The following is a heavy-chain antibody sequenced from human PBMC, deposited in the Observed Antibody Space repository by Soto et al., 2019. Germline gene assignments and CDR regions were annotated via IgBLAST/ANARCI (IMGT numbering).Heavy chain of an antibody. J-gene: IGHJ6*03. Sequence: SETLSLTCAVYGGSFSGYYWSWIRQPPGKGLEWIGEINHSGSTNYNPSLKSRVTISVDTSKNQFSLKLSSVTAADTAVYYCAREVVTMVRGVIITDYYYYYMDVWGKGTTVTVSS. CDR1: GGSFSGYY. V-gene: IGHV4-34*01. D-gene: IGHD3-10*01. CDR3: AREVVTMVRGVIITDYYYYYMDV. CDR2: INHSGST.